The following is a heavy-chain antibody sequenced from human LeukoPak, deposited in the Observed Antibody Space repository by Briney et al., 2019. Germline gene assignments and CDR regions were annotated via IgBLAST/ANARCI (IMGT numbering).Heavy chain of an antibody. J-gene: IGHJ4*02. CDR1: GFDFSRHY. D-gene: IGHD1-1*01. Sequence: GGSLRLSCAASGFDFSRHYMTWVRQAPGKGPEWVAKISPDGDVSQYVDSVKGRFTITRDNSKNSLSLHMSSLRVEDTALYFCAKEEFWRFDFWGQGTLVTVSS. V-gene: IGHV3-7*03. CDR3: AKEEFWRFDF. CDR2: ISPDGDVS.